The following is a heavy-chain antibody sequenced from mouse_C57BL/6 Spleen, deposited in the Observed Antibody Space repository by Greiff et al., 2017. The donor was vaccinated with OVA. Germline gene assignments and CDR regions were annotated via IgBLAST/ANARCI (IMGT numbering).Heavy chain of an antibody. CDR3: AVITTVVARYFDV. CDR1: GYAFTNYL. CDR2: INPGSGGT. D-gene: IGHD1-1*01. J-gene: IGHJ1*03. V-gene: IGHV1-54*01. Sequence: VKLLESGAELVRPGTPVKVSCKASGYAFTNYLIEWVKQRPGQGLEWIGVINPGSGGTNYNEKFKGKATLTADKSSSTAYMQLSSLTSEDSAVYFCAVITTVVARYFDVWGTGTTVTVSS.